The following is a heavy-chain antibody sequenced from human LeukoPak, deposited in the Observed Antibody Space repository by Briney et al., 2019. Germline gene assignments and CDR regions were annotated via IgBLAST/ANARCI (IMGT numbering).Heavy chain of an antibody. Sequence: SETLSLTCAVYGGSFSGYYWSWIRQPPGKGLEWIGEINHSGSTNYNPSLKSRVTISADTSKNQFSLKLSSVTAADTAVYYCARGRGEDIVATIRVPYYYYGMDVWGQGTTVTVSS. CDR2: INHSGST. CDR3: ARGRGEDIVATIRVPYYYYGMDV. CDR1: GGSFSGYY. V-gene: IGHV4-34*01. J-gene: IGHJ6*02. D-gene: IGHD5-12*01.